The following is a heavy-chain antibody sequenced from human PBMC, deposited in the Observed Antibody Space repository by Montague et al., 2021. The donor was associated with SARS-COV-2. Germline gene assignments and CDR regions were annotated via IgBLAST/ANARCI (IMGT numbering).Heavy chain of an antibody. CDR3: SGRLPQYTSGWYFDQ. CDR2: LSYSGRP. CDR1: GGSFSDYA. J-gene: IGHJ4*02. Sequence: SETLSLTCDFAGGSFSDYAWSWIRQHPGKRLEWIGYLSYSGRPIYNPSLESRVSISVDTSKNQFSLRLRSVIAADTAVYYCSGRLPQYTSGWYFDQWGQGTLVTVSS. D-gene: IGHD6-19*01. V-gene: IGHV4-59*08.